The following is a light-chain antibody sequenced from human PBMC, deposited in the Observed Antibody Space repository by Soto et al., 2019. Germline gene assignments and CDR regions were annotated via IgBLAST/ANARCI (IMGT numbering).Light chain of an antibody. CDR3: SSYTTINTVVV. V-gene: IGLV2-14*03. CDR1: SIDIGAYNY. Sequence: QSALTQPASVSGSPGQSITFSCTGTSIDIGAYNYVSWYQHHPGKAPKLLIYDVTDRPSGVSDRFSGSKSGTTASLTISGLQAEDEADYFCSSYTTINTVVVFGGGTKLTGL. CDR2: DVT. J-gene: IGLJ3*02.